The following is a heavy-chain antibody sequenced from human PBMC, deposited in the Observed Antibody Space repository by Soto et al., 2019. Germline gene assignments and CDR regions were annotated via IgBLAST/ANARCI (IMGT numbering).Heavy chain of an antibody. CDR2: IYYSGST. D-gene: IGHD2-21*02. Sequence: TSETLSLTCTVSGGSISSYYWSWIRQPPGKGLEWIGYIYYSGSTNYNPSLKSRVTISVDTSKNQFSLKLSSVTAADTAVYYCAREHIVVVTAIPVRWFDPWGQGTLVTVSS. CDR1: GGSISSYY. CDR3: AREHIVVVTAIPVRWFDP. V-gene: IGHV4-59*01. J-gene: IGHJ5*02.